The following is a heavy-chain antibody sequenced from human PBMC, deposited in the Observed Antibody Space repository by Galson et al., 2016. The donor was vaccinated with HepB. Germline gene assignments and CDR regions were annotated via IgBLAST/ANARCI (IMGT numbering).Heavy chain of an antibody. CDR3: ATSISRVVAPLIWFDP. CDR2: ISPLSGAT. J-gene: IGHJ5*02. D-gene: IGHD3-22*01. CDR1: GDSFSNYV. V-gene: IGHV1-69*06. Sequence: SVKVSCKAFGDSFSNYVISWVRQAPGQGLEWMGGISPLSGATNYAQKFQGRVTFTADKSTSTAYMELTSLISEDTAVYYCATSISRVVAPLIWFDPWGQGTLVTVSS.